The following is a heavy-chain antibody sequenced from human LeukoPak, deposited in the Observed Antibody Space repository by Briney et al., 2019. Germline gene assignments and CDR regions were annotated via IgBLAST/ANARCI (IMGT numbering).Heavy chain of an antibody. CDR3: ARGYSSGWYELDAFDI. V-gene: IGHV4-38-2*02. CDR2: IYHSGST. Sequence: SETLSLTCTVSGYSISSGYYWGWIRQPPGKGLEWIGSIYHSGSTYYNPSLKSRVTISVDTSKNQFSLKLSSVTAADTAVYYWARGYSSGWYELDAFDIWAKGQWSPSLQ. J-gene: IGHJ3*02. CDR1: GYSISSGYY. D-gene: IGHD6-19*01.